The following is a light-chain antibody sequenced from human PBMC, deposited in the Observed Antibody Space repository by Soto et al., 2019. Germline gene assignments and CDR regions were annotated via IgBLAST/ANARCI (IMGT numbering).Light chain of an antibody. CDR2: GAS. Sequence: EIVMTQSPATLSVSPGERATLSCRASQSVSSNLAWYQQKPGQAPRLLIYGASTRATGIPARFSGSGSGTEFTLTISSLQSEDFAVYYCHQYNNWLSITFGPGTKLDIK. V-gene: IGKV3-15*01. CDR3: HQYNNWLSIT. CDR1: QSVSSN. J-gene: IGKJ3*01.